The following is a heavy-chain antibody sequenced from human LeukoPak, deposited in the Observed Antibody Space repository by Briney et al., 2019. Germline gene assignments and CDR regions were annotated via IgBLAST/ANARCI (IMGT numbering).Heavy chain of an antibody. CDR1: GGSIDITNY. Sequence: SETLSLTCGVSGGSIDITNYWSWVRQAPGKGLEWIGEISHSGTTNYNPSLRSRVAMSLDRANNQFSLSLTSVTAADTAVYYCTRESRPFCPFEYWGQGVLVTVSS. V-gene: IGHV4-4*02. D-gene: IGHD2-2*01. J-gene: IGHJ4*02. CDR2: ISHSGTT. CDR3: TRESRPFCPFEY.